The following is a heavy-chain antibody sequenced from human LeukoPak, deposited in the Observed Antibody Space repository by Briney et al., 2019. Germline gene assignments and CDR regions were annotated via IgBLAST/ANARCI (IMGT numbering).Heavy chain of an antibody. J-gene: IGHJ4*02. V-gene: IGHV3-43D*03. CDR2: ISWDGGST. Sequence: PGGSLRLSCAASGFTFDDYAMHWVRQAPGKGLEWVSLISWDGGSTSYADSVKGRFTISRDNSKNSLYLQMNSLRTEDTALYYCTKGGVYLLAGTFDFWGQGTLVTVSS. CDR3: TKGGVYLLAGTFDF. CDR1: GFTFDDYA. D-gene: IGHD5/OR15-5a*01.